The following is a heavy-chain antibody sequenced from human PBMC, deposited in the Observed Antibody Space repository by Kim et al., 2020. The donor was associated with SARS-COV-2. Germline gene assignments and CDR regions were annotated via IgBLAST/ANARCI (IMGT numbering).Heavy chain of an antibody. J-gene: IGHJ4*02. Sequence: SETLSLTCDVYGGSFSGYYWSWIRQPPGKGLEWIGEINHSGSTNYNPSLKSRVTISVDTSKNQFSLKLSSVTAADTAVYYCARALLYQPLLRRGYFDYWGQGTLVTVSS. V-gene: IGHV4-34*01. CDR3: ARALLYQPLLRRGYFDY. CDR1: GGSFSGYY. CDR2: INHSGST. D-gene: IGHD2-2*01.